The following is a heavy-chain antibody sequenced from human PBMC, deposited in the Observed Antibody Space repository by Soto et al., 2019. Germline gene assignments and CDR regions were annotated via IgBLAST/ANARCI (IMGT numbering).Heavy chain of an antibody. CDR2: ISSSGSTI. CDR3: ARVAGYSGSYCSGGSCYLGY. Sequence: PGGSLRLSCAASGFTFSSYEMNWVRQAPGKGLEWVSYISSSGSTIYYADSVKGRFTISRDNAKNSLYLQMNSLRAEDTAVYYCARVAGYSGSYCSGGSCYLGYWGQGTLVTVSS. CDR1: GFTFSSYE. J-gene: IGHJ4*02. D-gene: IGHD2-15*01. V-gene: IGHV3-48*03.